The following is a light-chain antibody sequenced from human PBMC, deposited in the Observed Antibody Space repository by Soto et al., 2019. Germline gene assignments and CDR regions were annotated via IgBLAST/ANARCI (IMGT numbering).Light chain of an antibody. CDR3: QHYNTYPWT. CDR2: DAS. J-gene: IGKJ1*01. CDR1: QSVSNW. V-gene: IGKV1-5*01. Sequence: DIQMTQSPSTLSASVGDRVTITCRASQSVSNWLAWYQQKPGEAPKLLIYDASTLESGVPSRFTGGGSETEFTLTISSLQPDDFATYYCQHYNTYPWTFGQGTKV.